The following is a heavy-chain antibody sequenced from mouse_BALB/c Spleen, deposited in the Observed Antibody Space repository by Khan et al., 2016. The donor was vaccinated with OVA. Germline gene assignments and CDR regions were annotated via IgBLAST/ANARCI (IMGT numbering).Heavy chain of an antibody. J-gene: IGHJ2*01. CDR3: GREEALYYFNY. CDR2: IYPGTGNT. CDR1: GYIFTSYW. Sequence: QVQLKESGAELVRPGASVKLSCKTSGYIFTSYWIHWVKQRSEQGLEWIARIYPGTGNTYYNENFKGKATLTADNSSSTAYMQLSSLKSEDSAVYFCGREEALYYFNYWGQGTTLTVSS. D-gene: IGHD3-2*02. V-gene: IGHV1-76*01.